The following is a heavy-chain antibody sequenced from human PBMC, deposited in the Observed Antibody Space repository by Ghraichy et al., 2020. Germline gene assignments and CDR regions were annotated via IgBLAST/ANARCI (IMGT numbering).Heavy chain of an antibody. CDR2: ISHSGST. Sequence: GSLRLSCTVSSYSISSDYYWGWIRQPPGKGLEWIGSISHSGSTYYNPSLKSRVTISVDTSKDQFSLKLSSVTAADTAMYYCARDNIHSTSWYNYFDYWGQGTLVTVSS. CDR1: SYSISSDYY. J-gene: IGHJ4*02. CDR3: ARDNIHSTSWYNYFDY. D-gene: IGHD6-13*01. V-gene: IGHV4-38-2*02.